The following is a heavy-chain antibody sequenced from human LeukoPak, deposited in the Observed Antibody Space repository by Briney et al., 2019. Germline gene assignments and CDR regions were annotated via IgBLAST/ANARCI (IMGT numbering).Heavy chain of an antibody. CDR1: GFTFSSYG. CDR2: IWYDGSNK. J-gene: IGHJ4*02. V-gene: IGHV3-33*01. CDR3: ARDGTAAGDYYFDY. Sequence: GGSLRLSCAASGFTFSSYGMHWVRQAPGKGLEWVAVIWYDGSNKYYADSVKGRFTISRGNSKNTLYLQMNSLRAEDTAVYYCARDGTAAGDYYFDYWGQGTLVTVSS. D-gene: IGHD6-13*01.